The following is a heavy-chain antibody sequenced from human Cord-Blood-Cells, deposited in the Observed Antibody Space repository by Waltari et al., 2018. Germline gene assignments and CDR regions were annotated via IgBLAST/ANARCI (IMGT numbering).Heavy chain of an antibody. V-gene: IGHV4-39*01. CDR3: ASTPRVFGVVYWFDP. D-gene: IGHD3-3*01. J-gene: IGHJ5*02. Sequence: QLQLQESGPGLVQPSETLSLTCTVSGGSISSSSYYWGWIRQPPGKGLEWIGSIYYSGSTYYNPSLKSRVTISVDTSKNQFSLKLSSVTAADTAVYYCASTPRVFGVVYWFDPWGQGTLVTVSS. CDR1: GGSISSSSYY. CDR2: IYYSGST.